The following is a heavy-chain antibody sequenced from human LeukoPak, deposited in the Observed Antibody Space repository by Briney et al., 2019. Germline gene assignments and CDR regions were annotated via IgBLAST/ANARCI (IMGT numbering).Heavy chain of an antibody. J-gene: IGHJ4*02. CDR3: ASLITMIGDFDY. D-gene: IGHD3-22*01. CDR1: GFTLSNYA. CDR2: ISSFGDSI. Sequence: PGGSLRLSCAASGFTLSNYAMNWVRQTPGKGLDWVSYISSFGDSIHYADSVKGRFTISRDNAQSSLYLQMNSLRAEDTAVYYCASLITMIGDFDYWGQGTLVTVSS. V-gene: IGHV3-48*01.